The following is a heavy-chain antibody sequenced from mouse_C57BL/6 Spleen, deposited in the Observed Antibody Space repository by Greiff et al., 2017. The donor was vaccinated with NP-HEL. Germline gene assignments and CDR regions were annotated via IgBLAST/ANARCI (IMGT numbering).Heavy chain of an antibody. CDR2: ILPGSGST. V-gene: IGHV1-9*01. D-gene: IGHD2-4*01. CDR1: GYTFTGYW. Sequence: VQLVESGAELMNPGASVKLSCKATGYTFTGYWIEWVKQRPGHGLEWIGEILPGSGSTNYNEKFKGKATFTADTSSNTAYMQLSSLTTEDSAIYYGARSRGPYDYEGWFAYWGQGTLVTVSA. J-gene: IGHJ3*01. CDR3: ARSRGPYDYEGWFAY.